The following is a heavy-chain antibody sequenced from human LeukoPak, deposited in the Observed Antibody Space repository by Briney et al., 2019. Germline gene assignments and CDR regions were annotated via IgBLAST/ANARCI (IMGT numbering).Heavy chain of an antibody. J-gene: IGHJ4*02. CDR2: IRYDGSNK. V-gene: IGHV3-30*02. CDR1: GFTFSSYG. CDR3: AKDPHPYYDIFLTGYYDY. D-gene: IGHD3-9*01. Sequence: PGGSLRLSSAASGFTFSSYGMHWVRQAPGKGLEWVAFIRYDGSNKYFADSVKGRFTISRDDSKNTLYLQMNSLRAEDTAVYYCAKDPHPYYDIFLTGYYDYWGQGTLVTVSS.